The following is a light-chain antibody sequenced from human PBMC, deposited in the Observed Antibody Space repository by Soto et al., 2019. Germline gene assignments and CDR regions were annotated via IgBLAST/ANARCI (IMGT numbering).Light chain of an antibody. CDR2: STS. J-gene: IGKJ3*01. V-gene: IGKV3-11*01. Sequence: EIVLTQSPATLSLSPGERATLSCRASQSVSKSLAWYQQKPGQAPRLLIYSTSNRATGIPARFSGSGSGTDFTLTISSLEPEDFAVYFCQQYDNLPLTFGPGTKVDIK. CDR1: QSVSKS. CDR3: QQYDNLPLT.